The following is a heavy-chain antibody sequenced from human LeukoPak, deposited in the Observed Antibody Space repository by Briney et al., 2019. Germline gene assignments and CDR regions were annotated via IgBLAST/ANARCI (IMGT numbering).Heavy chain of an antibody. D-gene: IGHD5/OR15-5a*01. J-gene: IGHJ4*02. CDR1: GGSFSGYY. CDR3: ARVQYSVYDGGVDY. Sequence: SETLSLTCAVYGGSFSGYYWSWIRQPPGKGLEWIGEINHSGSTNYNPSLKSRVTISADTSKNQFSLQLSSVTAADAAVYYCARVQYSVYDGGVDYWGQGTLVTVSS. V-gene: IGHV4-34*01. CDR2: INHSGST.